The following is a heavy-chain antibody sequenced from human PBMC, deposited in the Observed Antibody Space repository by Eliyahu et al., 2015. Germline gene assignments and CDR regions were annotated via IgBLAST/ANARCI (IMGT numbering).Heavy chain of an antibody. J-gene: IGHJ4*02. V-gene: IGHV3-9*01. CDR2: ISWNSGSI. D-gene: IGHD4-17*01. CDR1: GFTFDDYA. CDR3: AKDARDYGRGAFGD. Sequence: EVQLVESGGGLVQPGRSLRLSCAASGFTFDDYAMHWVRQAPGKGLGWVSGISWNSGSIGYADSVKGRFTISRDNAKNSLYLQMNSLRAEDTALYYCAKDARDYGRGAFGDWGQGTLVTVSS.